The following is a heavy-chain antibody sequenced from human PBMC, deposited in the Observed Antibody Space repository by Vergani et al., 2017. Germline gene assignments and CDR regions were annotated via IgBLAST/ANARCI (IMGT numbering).Heavy chain of an antibody. D-gene: IGHD3-3*01. CDR3: AREGLTIFGVVIRYFDY. CDR2: ISYDGSNK. J-gene: IGHJ4*02. CDR1: GFTFSSYA. Sequence: QVQLVESGGGVVQPGRSLRLSCAASGFTFSSYAMHWVRQAPGKGLEWVAVISYDGSNKYYADSVKGRFTISRDNSKNTLYLQMNSLIAEDTAVYYCAREGLTIFGVVIRYFDYWGQGTLVTVSS. V-gene: IGHV3-30-3*01.